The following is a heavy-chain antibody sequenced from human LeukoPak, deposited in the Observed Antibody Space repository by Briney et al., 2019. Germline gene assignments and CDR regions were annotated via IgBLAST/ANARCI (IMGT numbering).Heavy chain of an antibody. CDR1: GSISGYY. V-gene: IGHV4-4*09. CDR2: IYTSGST. Sequence: SETLSLTCTVSGSISGYYWSWIRQPPGKGLEWIGYIYTSGSTNYNPSLESRVTISVDTSKNQFSLKLSSVTAADTAVYYCARLKDGYNWGNWFDPWGQGTLVTVSS. D-gene: IGHD5-24*01. J-gene: IGHJ5*02. CDR3: ARLKDGYNWGNWFDP.